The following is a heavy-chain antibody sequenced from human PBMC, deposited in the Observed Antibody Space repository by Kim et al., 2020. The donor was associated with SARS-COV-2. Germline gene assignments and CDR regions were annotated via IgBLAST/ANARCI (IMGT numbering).Heavy chain of an antibody. V-gene: IGHV3-30*04. Sequence: GGSLRLSCAASGFTFSSYAMHWVRQAPGKGLEWVAVISYDGSNIYYADSVKGRFTISRDNSKNTLYLQMNSLRAEDTAVYYCARGMKTRAAAGKYYLDYWGQGTLVTVSS. CDR1: GFTFSSYA. CDR2: ISYDGSNI. J-gene: IGHJ4*02. CDR3: ARGMKTRAAAGKYYLDY. D-gene: IGHD6-13*01.